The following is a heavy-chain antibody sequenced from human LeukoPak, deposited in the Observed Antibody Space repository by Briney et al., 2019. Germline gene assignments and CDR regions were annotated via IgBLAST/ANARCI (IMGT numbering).Heavy chain of an antibody. D-gene: IGHD2-2*02. J-gene: IGHJ5*02. V-gene: IGHV4-28*01. Sequence: SETLSLTCAVSGYSISSSSWWGWIRQPPGKGLEWIAYIYHSGTTYYNPSLKSRVTISVDTSKNQFSLKLSSVTAADTAAYYCARHIVRAPDQLLYPNWFDPWGQGTLVTVSS. CDR1: GYSISSSSW. CDR2: IYHSGTT. CDR3: ARHIVRAPDQLLYPNWFDP.